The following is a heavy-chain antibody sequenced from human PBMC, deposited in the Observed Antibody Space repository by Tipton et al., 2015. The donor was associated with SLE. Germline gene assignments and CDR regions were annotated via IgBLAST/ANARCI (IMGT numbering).Heavy chain of an antibody. CDR2: ISAYNGNT. CDR3: AGNVGSWDLSWFDP. CDR1: GGTFSSYA. J-gene: IGHJ5*02. Sequence: QLVQSGPEVKKPGSSVKVSCKASGGTFSSYAISWVRQAPGQGLEWMGWISAYNGNTNYAQKLQGRVTMTTDTSTSTAYMELRSLRSDDTAVYYCAGNVGSWDLSWFDPWGQGTLVTVSS. D-gene: IGHD6-13*01. V-gene: IGHV1-18*01.